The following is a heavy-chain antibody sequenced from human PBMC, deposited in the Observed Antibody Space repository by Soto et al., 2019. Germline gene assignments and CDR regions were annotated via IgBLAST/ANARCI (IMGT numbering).Heavy chain of an antibody. CDR3: ARDPKQGYGMDV. CDR1: GGTFSSYA. CDR2: IIPIFGTA. J-gene: IGHJ6*02. Sequence: GASVKVSCKASGGTFSSYAISCVRQAPGQGLEWMGGIIPIFGTANYAQKFQGRVTITADESTSTAYMELSSLRSEDTAVYYCARDPKQGYGMDVWGQGTTVTVSS. V-gene: IGHV1-69*13.